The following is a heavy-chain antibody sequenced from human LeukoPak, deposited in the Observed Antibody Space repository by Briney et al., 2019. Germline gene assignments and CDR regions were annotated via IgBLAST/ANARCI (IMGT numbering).Heavy chain of an antibody. J-gene: IGHJ4*02. CDR1: GYTFTSNG. Sequence: ASVKVSCKASGYTFTSNGISWVRQAPGQGLEWMGWISPYNGNTNYAQNLQGRVTMTTDTSTSTAHMELRSLRSDDTAVYYCARGDYGDYHFDSWGQGTLVTVSS. V-gene: IGHV1-18*01. CDR2: ISPYNGNT. CDR3: ARGDYGDYHFDS. D-gene: IGHD4-17*01.